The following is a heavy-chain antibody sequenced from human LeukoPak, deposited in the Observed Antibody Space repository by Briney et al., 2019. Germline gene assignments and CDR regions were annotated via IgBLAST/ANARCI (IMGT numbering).Heavy chain of an antibody. V-gene: IGHV4-34*01. CDR1: GGSISGYY. D-gene: IGHD5-12*01. J-gene: IGHJ4*02. Sequence: PSETLSLTCTVSGGSISGYYWSWIRQPPGKGLEWIGEINHSGSTNYNPSLKSRVTISVDTSKNQFSLKLSSVTAADTAVYYCARHSADIVATHEFDYWGQGTLVTVSS. CDR2: INHSGST. CDR3: ARHSADIVATHEFDY.